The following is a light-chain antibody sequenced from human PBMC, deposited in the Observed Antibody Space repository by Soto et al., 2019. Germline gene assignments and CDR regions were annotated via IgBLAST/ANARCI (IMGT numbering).Light chain of an antibody. CDR2: DAS. Sequence: EIVLTQSPATLSLSPGERATLSCRASQSVSSYLAWYQQKPGKAPRLLIYDASNRATGIPARFSGSGSGKHFALTISSLEPEDFAVYYCQQRSNWPALTLGGGTKVEIK. CDR3: QQRSNWPALT. V-gene: IGKV3-11*01. J-gene: IGKJ4*01. CDR1: QSVSSY.